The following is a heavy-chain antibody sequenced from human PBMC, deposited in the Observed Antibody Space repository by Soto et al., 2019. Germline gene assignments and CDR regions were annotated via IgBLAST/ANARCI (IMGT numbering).Heavy chain of an antibody. D-gene: IGHD3-16*02. CDR2: ISSSGSTI. CDR3: ARAGVELSLYNYFDH. CDR1: GFTFSSYE. V-gene: IGHV3-48*03. J-gene: IGHJ4*02. Sequence: PGGSLRLSCAASGFTFSSYEMNWARQAPGKGLEWVSYISSSGSTIYYADSVKGRFTISRDNAKNSLYLQMNSLRAEDTAVYYCARAGVELSLYNYFDHWGQGTLVTVSS.